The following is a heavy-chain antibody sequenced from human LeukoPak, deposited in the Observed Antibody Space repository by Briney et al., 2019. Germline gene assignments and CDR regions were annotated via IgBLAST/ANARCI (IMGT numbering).Heavy chain of an antibody. D-gene: IGHD1-26*01. Sequence: KSSETLSLTCTVSGGSISSYYWSWIRQPAGKGLEWIGRIYTSGSTNYNPSLKSRVTMSVDTFKNQFSLKLSSVTAADTAVYYCARDDVVGATKGAFDIWGQGTMVTVSS. CDR1: GGSISSYY. V-gene: IGHV4-4*07. J-gene: IGHJ3*02. CDR3: ARDDVVGATKGAFDI. CDR2: IYTSGST.